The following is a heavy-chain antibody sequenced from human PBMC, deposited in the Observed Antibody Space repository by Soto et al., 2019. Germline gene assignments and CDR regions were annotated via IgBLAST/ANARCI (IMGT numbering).Heavy chain of an antibody. CDR2: IYHSGST. CDR1: GYSISSGYY. CDR3: ARLGRYCGGDCYTENLDY. J-gene: IGHJ4*02. V-gene: IGHV4-38-2*01. Sequence: SETLSLTCAVSGYSISSGYYWGWIRQPPGKGLEWIGSIYHSGSTYYNPSLKSRVTISADTSKNQFSLKLSSVPAADTAVYYCARLGRYCGGDCYTENLDYWGQGTLVTVSS. D-gene: IGHD2-21*02.